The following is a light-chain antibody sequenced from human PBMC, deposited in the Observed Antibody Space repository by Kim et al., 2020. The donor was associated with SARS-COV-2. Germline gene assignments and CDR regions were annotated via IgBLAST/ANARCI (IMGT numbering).Light chain of an antibody. J-gene: IGLJ1*01. CDR1: RSDVGAYDY. V-gene: IGLV2-14*03. CDR3: FAYVGNLAQV. Sequence: QSAPTQPASVSGSPGQSITISCTGTRSDVGAYDYVSWYQQHPGKAPKLMIYDVTLRPSGVSNRFSGSKSGNTASLTISGLQAEDEADYYCFAYVGNLAQVFGTGTKVTVL. CDR2: DVT.